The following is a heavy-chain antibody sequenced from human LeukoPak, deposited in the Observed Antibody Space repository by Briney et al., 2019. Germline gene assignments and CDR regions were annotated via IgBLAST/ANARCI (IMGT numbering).Heavy chain of an antibody. V-gene: IGHV3-23*01. D-gene: IGHD5-18*01. CDR1: GFTFSRYA. CDR2: ISGSGSST. J-gene: IGHJ6*02. Sequence: PGGSLRLSCVASGFTFSRYAMRWVRQAPGKGLEWVSAISGSGSSTYYADSVKGRFTISRDNSKNTLYLQMNSLRAEDTAVYYCAKDHRGYSYGLNYYYYGMDVWGQGTTVTVSS. CDR3: AKDHRGYSYGLNYYYYGMDV.